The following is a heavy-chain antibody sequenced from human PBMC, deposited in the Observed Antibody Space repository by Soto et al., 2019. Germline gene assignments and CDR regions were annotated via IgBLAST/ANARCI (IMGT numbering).Heavy chain of an antibody. J-gene: IGHJ1*01. CDR1: GGSISSGGYS. CDR2: IYHSGST. Sequence: SETLSLTCAVSGGSISSGGYSWSWIRQPPGKGLEWIGYIYHSGSTYYNPSLKSRVTISVDRSKNQFSLELSSVTAADTAVYYCARGSYYYGSSGYYYGSQYFQHWGHGTLVTVSS. CDR3: ARGSYYYGSSGYYYGSQYFQH. V-gene: IGHV4-30-2*01. D-gene: IGHD3-22*01.